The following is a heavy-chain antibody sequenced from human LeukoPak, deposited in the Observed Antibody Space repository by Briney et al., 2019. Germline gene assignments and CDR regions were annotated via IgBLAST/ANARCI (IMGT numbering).Heavy chain of an antibody. Sequence: GRSLRLSCAASGFTFDDYAMHWVRQAPGKGLEWVSGISWNSGSIGYADSVKSRFTISRDNAKNPLYLQMNSLRAEDTALYYCAKFGYFDYWGQGTLVTVSS. CDR2: ISWNSGSI. D-gene: IGHD3-10*01. V-gene: IGHV3-9*01. J-gene: IGHJ4*02. CDR1: GFTFDDYA. CDR3: AKFGYFDY.